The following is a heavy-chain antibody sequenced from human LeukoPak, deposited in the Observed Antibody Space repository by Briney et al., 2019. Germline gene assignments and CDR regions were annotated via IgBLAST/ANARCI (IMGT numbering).Heavy chain of an antibody. D-gene: IGHD3-22*01. CDR2: ISWNSGSI. CDR1: GFTFDDYA. J-gene: IGHJ3*02. Sequence: GGSLRLSCAASGFTFDDYAMHWVRQAPGKGLEWVSGISWNSGSIDYAASVKGRFTISRDNSKNTLYLQMNSLRAEDTAVYYCARVRLDSSGYPDAFDIWGQGTMVTVSS. V-gene: IGHV3-9*01. CDR3: ARVRLDSSGYPDAFDI.